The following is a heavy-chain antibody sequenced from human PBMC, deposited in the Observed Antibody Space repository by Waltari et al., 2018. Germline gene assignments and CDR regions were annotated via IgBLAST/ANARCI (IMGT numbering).Heavy chain of an antibody. CDR2: IIPIFGTA. V-gene: IGHV1-69*01. J-gene: IGHJ6*02. D-gene: IGHD2-2*01. CDR1: GGTFSSYA. Sequence: QVQLVQSGAEVKKPGSSVKVSCKASGGTFSSYAISWVRQAPGQGLEWMGGIIPIFGTANYAQKFQGRVTITADESTSTAYMELSSLSSEDTAVYYCARWGCSSTSCRDYYYGMDVWGQGTTVTVSS. CDR3: ARWGCSSTSCRDYYYGMDV.